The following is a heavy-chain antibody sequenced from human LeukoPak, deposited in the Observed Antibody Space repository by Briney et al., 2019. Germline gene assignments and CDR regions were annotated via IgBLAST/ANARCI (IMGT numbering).Heavy chain of an antibody. CDR2: ISGSGGST. J-gene: IGHJ4*02. V-gene: IGHV3-23*01. CDR1: GFTFSSYA. CDR3: AKARVPYYYDSSVLSFDY. D-gene: IGHD3-22*01. Sequence: GGSLRLSCAASGFTFSSYAMSWVRQAPGKGLEWVSAISGSGGSTYYAGTVKGRFTISRDNSKNTLYLQMNSLRAEDTAVYYCAKARVPYYYDSSVLSFDYWGQGTLVTVSS.